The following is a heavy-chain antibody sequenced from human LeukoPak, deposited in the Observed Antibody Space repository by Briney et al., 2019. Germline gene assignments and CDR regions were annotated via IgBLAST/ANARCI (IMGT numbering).Heavy chain of an antibody. D-gene: IGHD1-26*01. V-gene: IGHV1-69*13. CDR1: GGTFSSYA. J-gene: IGHJ4*02. CDR2: ISPILGTA. CDR3: AGTYSGSIVEYFEY. Sequence: SVKVSCKASGGTFSSYAISWVRQAPGQGREWMGGISPILGTANYAENLQGRVTITADESTSTAYMELSSLRSEDTAVYYCAGTYSGSIVEYFEYWGQGTLVTVSS.